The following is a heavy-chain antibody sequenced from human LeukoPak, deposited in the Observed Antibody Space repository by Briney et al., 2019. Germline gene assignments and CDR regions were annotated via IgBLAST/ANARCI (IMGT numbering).Heavy chain of an antibody. CDR3: AKGLRTTIDY. J-gene: IGHJ4*02. Sequence: GGSLRLSCSASGFIFYSYAMHWVRQAPGKGLEWVSGISWNSGSIGYADSVKGRFAISRDNAKNSLYLQMNSLRAEDTALYYCAKGLRTTIDYWGQGTLVTVSS. CDR1: GFIFYSYA. V-gene: IGHV3-9*01. D-gene: IGHD4-17*01. CDR2: ISWNSGSI.